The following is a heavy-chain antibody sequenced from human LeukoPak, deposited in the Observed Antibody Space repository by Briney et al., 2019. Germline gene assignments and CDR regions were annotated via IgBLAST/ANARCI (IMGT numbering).Heavy chain of an antibody. D-gene: IGHD3-3*02. CDR3: TTSIWIF. CDR1: GFTFSKAW. Sequence: GGSLRLSCAASGFTFSKAWMTWVRQAPGKGLEWVGRIRSKSDGGSTDYAAPVKGRFTISRDDSKNTLYLQLNSLRNEDTAVYYCTTSIWIFWGQGTLVTVSP. V-gene: IGHV3-15*01. CDR2: IRSKSDGGST. J-gene: IGHJ4*02.